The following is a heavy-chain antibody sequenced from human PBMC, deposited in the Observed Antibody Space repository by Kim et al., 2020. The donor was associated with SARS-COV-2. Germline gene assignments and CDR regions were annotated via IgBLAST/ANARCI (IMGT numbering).Heavy chain of an antibody. V-gene: IGHV4-39*01. CDR3: ARLRLAVLGTRCFYP. J-gene: IGHJ5*02. CDR1: GGSISSSSYY. Sequence: SETLSLTCTVSGGSISSSSYYWGWIRQPPGKGLEWIGSIYYSGSTYYNPSLKSRVTISVDTSKNQFSLKLSSVTAADTAVYYCARLRLAVLGTRCFYPWG. CDR2: IYYSGST. D-gene: IGHD6-19*01.